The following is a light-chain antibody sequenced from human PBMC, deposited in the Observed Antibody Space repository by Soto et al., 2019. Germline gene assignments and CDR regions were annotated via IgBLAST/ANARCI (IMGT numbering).Light chain of an antibody. Sequence: AIRMTQSPSSLSASTGDRVTITCRASQGISSYLNWYQQKPGKAPKLLIYAASSLQSGVPSRFSGSGSGTEFTLTISSLQPDDFATYYCQQYNTYSPRTFGQGTKVDIK. CDR3: QQYNTYSPRT. V-gene: IGKV1-8*01. J-gene: IGKJ1*01. CDR1: QGISSY. CDR2: AAS.